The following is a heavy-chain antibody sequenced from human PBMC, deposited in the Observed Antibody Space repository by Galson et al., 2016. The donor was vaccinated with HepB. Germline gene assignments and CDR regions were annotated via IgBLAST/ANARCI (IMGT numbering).Heavy chain of an antibody. CDR2: ISGSGQNT. CDR1: GFAFSSYA. V-gene: IGHV3-23*01. J-gene: IGHJ4*02. Sequence: SLRLSCAASGFAFSSYAVTWVRQAPGKGLEWVSSISGSGQNTYYGDSVNGRFTISRDNSKNTLYLQMNSLSAEDTAIYYCTRVGPSGYYFDYWGQGALVTVSS. CDR3: TRVGPSGYYFDY. D-gene: IGHD3-10*01.